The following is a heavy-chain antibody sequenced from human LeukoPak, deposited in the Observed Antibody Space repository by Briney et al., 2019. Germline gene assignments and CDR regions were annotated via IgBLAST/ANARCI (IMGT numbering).Heavy chain of an antibody. CDR1: GFTFSNYN. V-gene: IGHV3-21*01. Sequence: GGSLRLSCADSGFTFSNYNMNWVRQAPGKGLEWVSSISSSSSYIYYADSVKGRFTISRDNAKNSLYLQMNSLRAEDTAVYYCARFALKTPPTDWGQGTLVTVSS. CDR2: ISSSSSYI. CDR3: ARFALKTPPTD. J-gene: IGHJ4*02.